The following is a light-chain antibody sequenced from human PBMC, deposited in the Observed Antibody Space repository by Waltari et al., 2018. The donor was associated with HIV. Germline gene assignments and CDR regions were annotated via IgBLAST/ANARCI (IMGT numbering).Light chain of an antibody. J-gene: IGKJ4*01. CDR1: RTHLSNSDNRNY. V-gene: IGKV4-1*01. CDR2: WAS. Sequence: DIVMTQSPDSLAVSLGERATFHCRSSRTHLSNSDNRNYLAWYQQKTGQSPNVLIYWASTRQSGVPDRFSASGSGTNFSLTISSLQAADVAVYYCQQYYTVRPTFGGGTKVEIK. CDR3: QQYYTVRPT.